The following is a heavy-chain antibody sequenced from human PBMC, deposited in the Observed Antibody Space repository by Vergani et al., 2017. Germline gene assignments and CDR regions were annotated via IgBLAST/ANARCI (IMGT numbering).Heavy chain of an antibody. J-gene: IGHJ5*02. V-gene: IGHV3-48*03. D-gene: IGHD3-3*01. CDR3: ARGPQYYDFWSGYYS. CDR1: GFTFSSYE. CDR2: ISSSGSTI. Sequence: EVQLVESGGGLVQPGGSLRLSCAASGFTFSSYEMNWVRQAPGKGLEWVSDISSSGSTIYYADSVKGRFTISRDNAKNSLYLQMNSLRAEDTAVYYCARGPQYYDFWSGYYSWGQGTLVTVSS.